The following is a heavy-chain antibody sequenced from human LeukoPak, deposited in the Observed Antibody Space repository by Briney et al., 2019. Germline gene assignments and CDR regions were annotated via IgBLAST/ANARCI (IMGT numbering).Heavy chain of an antibody. D-gene: IGHD3-16*02. Sequence: GGSLRLSCAASGFTFSSYAMHWVRQAPGKGLEYVSAISSNGGSTYYANSAKGRFTISRDNSKNTLYLQMGSLRAEDMAVYYCARGSLVMITFGGVIVIPGAFDIWGQGTMVTVSS. J-gene: IGHJ3*02. V-gene: IGHV3-64*01. CDR1: GFTFSSYA. CDR3: ARGSLVMITFGGVIVIPGAFDI. CDR2: ISSNGGST.